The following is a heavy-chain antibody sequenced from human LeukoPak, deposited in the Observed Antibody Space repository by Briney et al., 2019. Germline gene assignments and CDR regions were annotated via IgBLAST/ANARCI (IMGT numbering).Heavy chain of an antibody. V-gene: IGHV4-59*01. Sequence: SETLSLTCAVYGGSFSGYYWSWIRQPPGKGLEWIWYIYYSGSTNYNPSLKSRVTISVDTSENQFSLKLSSVTAADTAVYYCARGTVVTAIGYWGQGTLVTVSS. CDR1: GGSFSGYY. J-gene: IGHJ4*02. D-gene: IGHD2-21*02. CDR2: IYYSGST. CDR3: ARGTVVTAIGY.